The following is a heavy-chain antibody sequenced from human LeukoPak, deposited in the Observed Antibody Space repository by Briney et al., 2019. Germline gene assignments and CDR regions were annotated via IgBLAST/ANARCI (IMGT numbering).Heavy chain of an antibody. D-gene: IGHD3-10*01. CDR3: AKDLTPSGPYDAFDI. V-gene: IGHV3-9*01. Sequence: GRSLRLSCAASGFTFDNYAMHWVRQAPRKGLEWVSGISWNSVTIGYADSVKGRFTISRDNAKNSLYLQLNSLRAEDTALYYCAKDLTPSGPYDAFDIWGQGTTVTVSS. CDR1: GFTFDNYA. J-gene: IGHJ3*02. CDR2: ISWNSVTI.